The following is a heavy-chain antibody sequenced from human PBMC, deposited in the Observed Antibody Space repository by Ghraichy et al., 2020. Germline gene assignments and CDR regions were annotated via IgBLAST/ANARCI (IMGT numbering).Heavy chain of an antibody. Sequence: GGSLRLSCAASGFTFSSYSMNWVRQAPGKGLEWVSSISSSSGHIFYADSVKGRFTISRDNAKNSLYLQMNSLRADDTAVYHCARDLGVKASLDYWGQGTLVTVSS. CDR3: ARDLGVKASLDY. J-gene: IGHJ4*02. D-gene: IGHD7-27*01. V-gene: IGHV3-21*01. CDR1: GFTFSSYS. CDR2: ISSSSGHI.